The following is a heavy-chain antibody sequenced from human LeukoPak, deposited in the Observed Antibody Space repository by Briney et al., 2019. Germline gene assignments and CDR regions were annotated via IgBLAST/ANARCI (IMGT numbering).Heavy chain of an antibody. Sequence: SETLSLTCAVSGGSLISDNFYWGWIRQPPGKGLEWIGSIYYSGSTYYNPSLNSRVTISVDTSKNRFSLNLSSVTAADTAVYSCARLRGTYYWYFDYWGQGTLVTV. V-gene: IGHV4-39*01. CDR2: IYYSGST. CDR3: ARLRGTYYWYFDY. J-gene: IGHJ4*02. D-gene: IGHD1-26*01. CDR1: GGSLISDNFY.